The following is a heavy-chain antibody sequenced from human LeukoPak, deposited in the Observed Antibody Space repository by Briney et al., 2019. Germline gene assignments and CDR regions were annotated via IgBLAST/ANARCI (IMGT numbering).Heavy chain of an antibody. J-gene: IGHJ6*02. Sequence: GGSLRLSCAASGFTFSSYWMSWVRQAPGKGLEWVANIKQDGSEKYYVDSVKGRFTISRDNAKNSLYLQMNSLRAEDTAVYYCARDASYYVWGRYSNYYYGMDVWGQGTTVTVSS. CDR1: GFTFSSYW. D-gene: IGHD3-16*01. CDR3: ARDASYYVWGRYSNYYYGMDV. V-gene: IGHV3-7*01. CDR2: IKQDGSEK.